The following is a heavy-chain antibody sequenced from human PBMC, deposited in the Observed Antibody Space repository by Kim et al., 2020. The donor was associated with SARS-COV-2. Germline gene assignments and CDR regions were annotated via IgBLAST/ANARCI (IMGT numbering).Heavy chain of an antibody. Sequence: GGSLRLSCAASGFTFSDYAMHWVRQAPGKGLEWVAVISFDGSHKYYADSVKGRFTISRDNFKNTLYLQMHSLRREDTAVYYCARVVGAPDPFFDYWGQGT. CDR3: ARVVGAPDPFFDY. CDR2: ISFDGSHK. CDR1: GFTFSDYA. J-gene: IGHJ4*02. V-gene: IGHV3-30*01. D-gene: IGHD1-26*01.